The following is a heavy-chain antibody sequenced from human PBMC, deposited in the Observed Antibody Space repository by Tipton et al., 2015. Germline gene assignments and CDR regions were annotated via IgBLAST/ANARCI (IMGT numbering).Heavy chain of an antibody. Sequence: LRLSCSVSGDSVRSVSYNWNWIRQPPGKGLEWIAYIYYSEISNYNPSLKSRVNISADTSKNHFSLKLRSVTAADTAIYYCARSRVGDRIDYPDDAFDFWGQGTMVTVSS. CDR2: IYYSEIS. CDR3: ARSRVGDRIDYPDDAFDF. D-gene: IGHD3-10*01. J-gene: IGHJ3*01. CDR1: GDSVRSVSYN. V-gene: IGHV4-61*03.